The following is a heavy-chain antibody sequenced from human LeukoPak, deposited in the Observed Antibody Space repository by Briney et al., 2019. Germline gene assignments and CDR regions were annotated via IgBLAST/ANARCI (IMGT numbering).Heavy chain of an antibody. CDR3: ARVYYGDYFFDY. CDR1: GGSFSGYY. D-gene: IGHD4-17*01. V-gene: IGHV4-34*01. CDR2: INHSGST. J-gene: IGHJ4*02. Sequence: SETLSLTCAVYGGSFSGYYWSWIRQPPGKGLEWIGEINHSGSTNYNPSLKSRVTISVDTSKSQFSLKLSSVTAADTAVYYCARVYYGDYFFDYWGQGTLVTVSS.